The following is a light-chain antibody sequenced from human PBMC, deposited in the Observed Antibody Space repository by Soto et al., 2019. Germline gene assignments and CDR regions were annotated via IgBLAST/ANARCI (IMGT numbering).Light chain of an antibody. CDR2: DAS. CDR3: QQYDNLPLS. Sequence: DIQMTQSPSSLSASVGDRVTITCQASQDISNSLKWYQQKPGKAPTLLIYDASDLETGVPSRFSGSGSGTEFTFTISSLQPEDIATYYCQQYDNLPLSFGGGTKVEIK. V-gene: IGKV1-33*01. J-gene: IGKJ4*01. CDR1: QDISNS.